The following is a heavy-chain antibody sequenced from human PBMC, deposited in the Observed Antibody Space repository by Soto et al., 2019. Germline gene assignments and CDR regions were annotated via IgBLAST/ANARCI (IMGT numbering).Heavy chain of an antibody. D-gene: IGHD2-2*01. CDR1: GFTFTSSA. CDR3: AAERYCSSTSCYAGGSWFDP. J-gene: IGHJ5*02. Sequence: QMQLVQSGPEVKKPGTSVKVSCKASGFTFTSSAMQWVRQARGQRLEWIGWIVVGSGNTNYAQKFQERVTITREMSTSTAYMELSSLRAEDTAVYYCAAERYCSSTSCYAGGSWFDPWGQGTLVTVSS. CDR2: IVVGSGNT. V-gene: IGHV1-58*02.